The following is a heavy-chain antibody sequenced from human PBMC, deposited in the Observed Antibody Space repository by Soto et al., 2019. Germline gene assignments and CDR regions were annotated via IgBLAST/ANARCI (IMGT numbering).Heavy chain of an antibody. D-gene: IGHD6-25*01. CDR2: INHSGST. CDR1: GGSFSGYY. J-gene: IGHJ4*02. V-gene: IGHV4-34*01. CDR3: ARVGRGNPSDY. Sequence: QVQLQQWGAGLLKPSETLSLTCAVYGGSFSGYYWSWIRQPQGKGLEWIGEINHSGSTNYNPSLKSRVTLSVDSSKNQFSLRLSSVTAADTAVYYCARVGRGNPSDYWGQGTLVTVSS.